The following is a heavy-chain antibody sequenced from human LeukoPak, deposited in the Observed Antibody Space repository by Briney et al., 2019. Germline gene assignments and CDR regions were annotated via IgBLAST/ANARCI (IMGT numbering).Heavy chain of an antibody. CDR2: ISYDGSNK. Sequence: PGRSLRLSCAASGFTFSSYAMHWVRQAPGKGLEWVAVISYDGSNKYYADSVKGRFTISRDNSKNTLYLQMNSLRAEDTAVYYCARGSTYFDYWGQGTLVTVSS. J-gene: IGHJ4*02. CDR3: ARGSTYFDY. CDR1: GFTFSSYA. V-gene: IGHV3-30-3*01.